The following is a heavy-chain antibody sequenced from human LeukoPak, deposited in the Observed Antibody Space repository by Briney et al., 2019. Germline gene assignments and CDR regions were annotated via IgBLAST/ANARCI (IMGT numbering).Heavy chain of an antibody. D-gene: IGHD5-12*01. CDR2: ISSSGHTI. CDR1: GFILSDYY. V-gene: IGHV3-11*04. CDR3: ARGPSGYHNT. Sequence: SGGSLRLSCTASGFILSDYYMTWIRQAPGKGLEWVSYISSSGHTIYDADSVKGRFTISRDNAKNSLYLQMNSLRAEDTAVYYCARGPSGYHNTGGQGTLVTVSS. J-gene: IGHJ4*02.